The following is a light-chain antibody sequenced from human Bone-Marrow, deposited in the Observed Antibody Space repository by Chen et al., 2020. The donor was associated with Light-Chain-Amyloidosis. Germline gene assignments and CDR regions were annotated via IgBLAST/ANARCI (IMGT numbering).Light chain of an antibody. Sequence: SSELTQPPSVSVSPGQTARLPCSGDDLPTKYAYWYQQKPGQAPVLVIHRDPERPSGISERFSGSSSGTPATLTISGVQAEDEADYHCQSADSSGTYEVIFGGGTKLTVL. CDR1: DLPTKY. CDR2: RDP. CDR3: QSADSSGTYEVI. J-gene: IGLJ2*01. V-gene: IGLV3-25*03.